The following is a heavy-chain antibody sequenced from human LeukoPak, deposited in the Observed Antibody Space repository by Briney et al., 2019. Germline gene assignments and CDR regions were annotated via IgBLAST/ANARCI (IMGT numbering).Heavy chain of an antibody. CDR1: GGTFSSYA. CDR2: IIPIFGTA. J-gene: IGHJ6*03. Sequence: AASVKVSCKASGGTFSSYAISWVRQAPGQGLEWMGGIIPIFGTANYAQKFQGRVTITRNTSISTAYMELSSLRSEDTAVYYCARGGLWSGYPVYYYYYYYMDVWGKGTTVTVSS. CDR3: ARGGLWSGYPVYYYYYYYMDV. V-gene: IGHV1-69*05. D-gene: IGHD3-3*01.